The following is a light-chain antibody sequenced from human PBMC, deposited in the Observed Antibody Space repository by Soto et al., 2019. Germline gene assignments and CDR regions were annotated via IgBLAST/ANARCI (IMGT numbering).Light chain of an antibody. CDR1: SSDVGGYNY. V-gene: IGLV2-8*01. CDR2: EVS. Sequence: SVLTQPPSAYGFDGRGGSISCKRTSSDVGGYNYVSWYQQHPGKAPKLMIYEVSKRPSGVPDRFSGSKSGNTASLTVSGLQAEDEADYYCSSYAGSNTHYVFGTGTKVTVL. J-gene: IGLJ1*01. CDR3: SSYAGSNTHYV.